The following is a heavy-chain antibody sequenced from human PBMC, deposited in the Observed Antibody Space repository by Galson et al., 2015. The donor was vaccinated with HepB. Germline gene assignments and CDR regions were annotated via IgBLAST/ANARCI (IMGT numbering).Heavy chain of an antibody. Sequence: SVKVSCKASEYTFTNYNVHWVRQAPGQGLEWMGIINPSGGSTTNAQKFQGRVTMTRVTSTSTVYMELSSLRSEDTAVYYCARDLDPMAVAAAGGYYNMDVWGQGTTVTVSS. J-gene: IGHJ6*02. CDR2: INPSGGST. CDR3: ARDLDPMAVAAAGGYYNMDV. V-gene: IGHV1-46*01. D-gene: IGHD6-19*01. CDR1: EYTFTNYN.